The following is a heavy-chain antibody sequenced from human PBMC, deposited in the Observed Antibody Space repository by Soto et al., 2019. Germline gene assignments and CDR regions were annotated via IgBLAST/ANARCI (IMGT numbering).Heavy chain of an antibody. CDR2: IRGSGAGT. V-gene: IGHV3-23*01. D-gene: IGHD6-19*01. Sequence: EIELLESGGGLVQPGGSLRLSCAASGFTFTTYAMGWVRQAPGKGLEWVSSIRGSGAGTFYADSVKGRFTISRDNAKKMVDLQMNGLRADDTAVYYCAKEARTVAGNNFASWGQGTLVTVSS. J-gene: IGHJ4*02. CDR3: AKEARTVAGNNFAS. CDR1: GFTFTTYA.